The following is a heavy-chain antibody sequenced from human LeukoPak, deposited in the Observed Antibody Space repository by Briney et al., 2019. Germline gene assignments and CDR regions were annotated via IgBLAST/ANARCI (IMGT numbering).Heavy chain of an antibody. D-gene: IGHD3/OR15-3a*01. CDR1: GFTFDDYA. Sequence: GGSLRLSCAASGFTFDDYAMHWVRQAPGKGLEWVSGISWNSGSIGYADSVKGRFTISRDNAKNSLYLQMNSLGAEDTALYYCAKYEGLAIDYRGQGTLVTVSS. V-gene: IGHV3-9*01. CDR3: AKYEGLAIDY. CDR2: ISWNSGSI. J-gene: IGHJ4*02.